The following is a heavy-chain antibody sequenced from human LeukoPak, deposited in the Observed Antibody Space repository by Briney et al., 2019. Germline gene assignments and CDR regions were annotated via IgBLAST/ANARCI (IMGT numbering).Heavy chain of an antibody. J-gene: IGHJ4*02. Sequence: GGSLRLSCAASGSTLSNYSMNWVRQAPGKGLEWVAFISSTSSYIFYADSMKGRFTISRDNAKNSLYLQMNSLRADDTAVYYCARDLAYGDDGLWGQGTLVTVSS. CDR3: ARDLAYGDDGL. V-gene: IGHV3-21*01. D-gene: IGHD4-17*01. CDR2: ISSTSSYI. CDR1: GSTLSNYS.